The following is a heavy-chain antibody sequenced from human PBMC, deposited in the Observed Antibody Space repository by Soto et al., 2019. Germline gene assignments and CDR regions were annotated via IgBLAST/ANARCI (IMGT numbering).Heavy chain of an antibody. D-gene: IGHD2-21*01. CDR1: GASVNTDDW. J-gene: IGHJ4*02. CDR2: IYHGGTI. V-gene: IGHV4-38-2*01. CDR3: ASGKTYNFAY. Sequence: SETLSLTCAVSGASVNTDDWWNWVRQPPGKGLEWIGSIYHGGTIYYNPSLKSRVTISVDTSKNQFSLKLSSVTAADTAVYYCASGKTYNFAYWGQGTLVTVSS.